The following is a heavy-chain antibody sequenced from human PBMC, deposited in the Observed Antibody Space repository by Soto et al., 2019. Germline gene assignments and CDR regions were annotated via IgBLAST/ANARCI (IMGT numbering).Heavy chain of an antibody. V-gene: IGHV4-31*03. Sequence: QVQLQESGPGLVKPSQTLSLTCTVSGGSISSGGYYWSWIRQRPGKGLEWIGYIYYSGSTYYNPSLKSRVTISVDTSKNQFSLKLSSVTVADTAVYYCARSPEATVTAFDFWGLGTLVTVSS. CDR1: GGSISSGGYY. J-gene: IGHJ4*02. CDR2: IYYSGST. D-gene: IGHD4-17*01. CDR3: ARSPEATVTAFDF.